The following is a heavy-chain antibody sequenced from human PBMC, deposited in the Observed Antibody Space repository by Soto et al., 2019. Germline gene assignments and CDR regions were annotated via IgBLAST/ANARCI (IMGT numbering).Heavy chain of an antibody. J-gene: IGHJ3*02. CDR2: ISSSSSTI. CDR1: GFTFSSYS. D-gene: IGHD3-22*01. V-gene: IGHV3-48*02. CDR3: ARDEHLSITMIVVVPDAFDI. Sequence: GGSLRLSCAASGFTFSSYSMNWVRQAPGKGLEWVSYISSSSSTIYYADSVKGRFTISRDNAKNSLYLQMNSLRDEDTAVYYCARDEHLSITMIVVVPDAFDIWGQGTMVTVSS.